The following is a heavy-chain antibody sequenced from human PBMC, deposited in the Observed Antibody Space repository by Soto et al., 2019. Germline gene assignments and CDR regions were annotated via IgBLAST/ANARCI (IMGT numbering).Heavy chain of an antibody. CDR3: ARQRNDIDV. CDR2: IYYSGST. J-gene: IGHJ4*02. V-gene: IGHV4-31*03. Sequence: SETLSLTCTVSGASISTDCYYWSWIRQHPGKGLEWIGYIYYSGSTYYNPSLNSRVTISVDTSKNQFFLELNSVTAADTAVYYCARQRNDIDVWGQGTLVTVSS. D-gene: IGHD3-9*01. CDR1: GASISTDCYY.